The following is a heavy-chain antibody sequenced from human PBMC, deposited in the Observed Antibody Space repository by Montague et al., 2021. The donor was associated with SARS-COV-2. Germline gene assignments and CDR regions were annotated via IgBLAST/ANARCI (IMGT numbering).Heavy chain of an antibody. J-gene: IGHJ6*03. D-gene: IGHD3-16*01. V-gene: IGHV3-21*01. CDR3: ARVPRIRFLENYYYYMDF. CDR2: ISSSSSYI. CDR1: GFTFSSYS. Sequence: SLRLSCAASGFTFSSYSMNWVRQAPGKGLEWVSSISSSSSYIYYADSVKGRFTISRDNAKNTLYLQMNSLRAEDTAVYYCARVPRIRFLENYYYYMDFWGQGTTVTVSS.